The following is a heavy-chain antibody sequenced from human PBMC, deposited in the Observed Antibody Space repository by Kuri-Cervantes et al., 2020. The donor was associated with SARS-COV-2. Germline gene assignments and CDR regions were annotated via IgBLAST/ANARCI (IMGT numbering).Heavy chain of an antibody. D-gene: IGHD2-2*01. CDR1: GYTFTSYG. CDR3: AREGSDCSSTSCSYYYYYGMDV. Sequence: ASVKVSCKASGYTFTSYGISWVRQAPGQGLEWMGWISAYNGNTNYAQKLQGRVTMTTDTSTSTAYMELRSLRSDDTAVYYCAREGSDCSSTSCSYYYYYGMDVWGQGTTVTVSS. J-gene: IGHJ6*02. CDR2: ISAYNGNT. V-gene: IGHV1-18*01.